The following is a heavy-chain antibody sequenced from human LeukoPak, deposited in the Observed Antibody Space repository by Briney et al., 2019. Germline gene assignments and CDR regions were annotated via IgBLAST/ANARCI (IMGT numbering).Heavy chain of an antibody. Sequence: GGSLRLSCAASGFTVSSNYMSWVRQAPGKGLEWVSVIYSGGSTYYADSVKGRFTISRDNSRNTLYLQMNSLRAEDTAVYYCARDSDYYDSRGSLGAYWGQGTLVTVSS. CDR2: IYSGGST. D-gene: IGHD3-22*01. CDR3: ARDSDYYDSRGSLGAY. CDR1: GFTVSSNY. V-gene: IGHV3-53*01. J-gene: IGHJ4*02.